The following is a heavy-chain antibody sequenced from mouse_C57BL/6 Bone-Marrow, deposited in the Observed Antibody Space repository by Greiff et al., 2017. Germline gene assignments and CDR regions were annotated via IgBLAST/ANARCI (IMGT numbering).Heavy chain of an antibody. CDR1: GYTFTSYW. V-gene: IGHV1-64*01. CDR2: IHPNSGST. CDR3: ATYDYDPWYFGV. D-gene: IGHD2-4*01. Sequence: QVQLQQPGAELVKPGASVKLSCKASGYTFTSYWMHWVKQRPGQGLEWIGMIHPNSGSTNYNEKFKSKATLTVDKSSSTAYMQLSSLTSEDSAVYYCATYDYDPWYFGVWGTGTTVTVSS. J-gene: IGHJ1*03.